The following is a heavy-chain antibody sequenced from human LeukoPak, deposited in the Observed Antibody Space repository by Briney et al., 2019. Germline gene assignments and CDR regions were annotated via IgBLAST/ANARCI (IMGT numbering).Heavy chain of an antibody. CDR3: ARGFDGYPFGWWFDP. Sequence: TGGSLRLSCVVSGFTFSTYWMHWVRQAPGKGLVWVSRVDADGSTTIYADSVKGRFTISRDNGINTVYLQMNSLRAEGTDVYYCARGFDGYPFGWWFDPWGQGTLVTVSS. CDR2: VDADGSTT. J-gene: IGHJ5*02. D-gene: IGHD5-24*01. CDR1: GFTFSTYW. V-gene: IGHV3-74*01.